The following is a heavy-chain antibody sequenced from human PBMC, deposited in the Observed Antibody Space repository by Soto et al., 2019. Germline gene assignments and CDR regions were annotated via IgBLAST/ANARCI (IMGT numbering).Heavy chain of an antibody. D-gene: IGHD2-21*02. J-gene: IGHJ2*01. CDR1: GGSVSSESYS. CDR3: AREPIAYCGGDCYAYWYFDV. V-gene: IGHV4-61*01. CDR2: IYSSGST. Sequence: QVQLQESGPGLVKPSETLSLSCTVSGGSVSSESYSWSWIRQPPGKALEWLGYIYSSGSTNYNPPLKSRLTISLDTSKNQFSLRLSSVTAADTAVYYCAREPIAYCGGDCYAYWYFDVWGRGSLVTVSS.